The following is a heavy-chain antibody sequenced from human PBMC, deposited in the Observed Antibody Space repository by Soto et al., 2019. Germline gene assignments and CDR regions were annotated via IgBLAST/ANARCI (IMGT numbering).Heavy chain of an antibody. Sequence: GASVKVSCKASGGTFSSYAISWVRQAPGQGLEWMGGIIPIFGTANYAQKFQGRVTITADESTSTAYMELSSLRSEDTAVYYCSKGVWSGYYTDYYYGMDVWGQGTKVTVSS. V-gene: IGHV1-69*13. CDR3: SKGVWSGYYTDYYYGMDV. D-gene: IGHD3-3*01. CDR1: GGTFSSYA. J-gene: IGHJ6*02. CDR2: IIPIFGTA.